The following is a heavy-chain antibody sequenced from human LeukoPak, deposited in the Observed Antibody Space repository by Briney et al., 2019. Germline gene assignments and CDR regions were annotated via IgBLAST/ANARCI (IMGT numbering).Heavy chain of an antibody. V-gene: IGHV4-59*12. Sequence: PSETLSLTCTVSGGSISTYYWAWIRQPPGNGLECIGSIYYSGSTNYNPSLKSRVTISLDTSKNQFSLKLSSVTAADTAVYYCAREGLTMVRGVINYFDYWGQGTLVTVSS. CDR3: AREGLTMVRGVINYFDY. CDR2: IYYSGST. CDR1: GGSISTYY. D-gene: IGHD3-10*01. J-gene: IGHJ4*02.